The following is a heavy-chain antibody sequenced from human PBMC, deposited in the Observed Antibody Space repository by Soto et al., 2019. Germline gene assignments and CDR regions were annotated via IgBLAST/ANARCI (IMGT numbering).Heavy chain of an antibody. J-gene: IGHJ4*02. V-gene: IGHV3-7*01. CDR2: IKPDESER. CDR1: GFSFSTYG. CDR3: GRVTFKGYDTNDY. D-gene: IGHD5-12*01. Sequence: GGSLRLSCAASGFSFSTYGMHWVRQAPGKGLEWVANIKPDESERHYVDSVKGRFTISRDNAKNSLFLQMNSLRAEDTAVYFCGRVTFKGYDTNDYWGQGTLVTVSS.